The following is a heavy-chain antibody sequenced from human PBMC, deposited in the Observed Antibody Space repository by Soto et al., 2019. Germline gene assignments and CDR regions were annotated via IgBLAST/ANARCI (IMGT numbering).Heavy chain of an antibody. J-gene: IGHJ6*02. Sequence: QAQLEQSGGEVKKPGSSVKVSCKASGAALRKLMVTWVRQAPGLGLEWVGGIIPVFGTANYAQKFQGRVTITADESTSTSYMEVNNLRSEDTAVYYCAKVRYSSPMGYYYGMDVWGQGTTVTVSS. V-gene: IGHV1-69*01. CDR3: AKVRYSSPMGYYYGMDV. D-gene: IGHD2-2*01. CDR1: GAALRKLM. CDR2: IIPVFGTA.